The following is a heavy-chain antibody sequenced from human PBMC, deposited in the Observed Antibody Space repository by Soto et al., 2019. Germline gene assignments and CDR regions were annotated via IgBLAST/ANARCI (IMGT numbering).Heavy chain of an antibody. CDR2: ISYDESNK. Sequence: GGSLRLSCAASGFTFSSYGMHWVRQAPGKGLEWVAVISYDESNKYYADSVKGRFTISRDNPKNTLYLQMNSLRAEDTAVYYCAKDSLRTTVTTSWGQGTLVTVSS. D-gene: IGHD4-17*01. V-gene: IGHV3-30*18. J-gene: IGHJ4*02. CDR1: GFTFSSYG. CDR3: AKDSLRTTVTTS.